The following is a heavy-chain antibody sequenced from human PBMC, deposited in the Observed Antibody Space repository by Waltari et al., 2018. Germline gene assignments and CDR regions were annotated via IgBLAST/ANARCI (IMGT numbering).Heavy chain of an antibody. CDR1: GGSISSYY. D-gene: IGHD2-15*01. CDR3: ARVVGGGVASFDP. J-gene: IGHJ5*02. Sequence: QVQLQESGPGLVKPSETLSLTCTVSGGSISSYYRSWIRQPPGKGLEWIGYIYYSGSTNYNPSLKSRVTISVDTSKNQFSLKLSSVTAADTAVYYCARVVGGGVASFDPWGQGTLVTVSS. CDR2: IYYSGST. V-gene: IGHV4-59*01.